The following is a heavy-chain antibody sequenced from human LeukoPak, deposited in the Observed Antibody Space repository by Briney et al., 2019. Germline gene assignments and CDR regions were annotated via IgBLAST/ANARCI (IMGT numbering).Heavy chain of an antibody. CDR3: AHRRGVILYFDY. J-gene: IGHJ4*02. CDR2: IYWDDDK. V-gene: IGHV2-5*02. CDR1: GFSLSTSGVG. D-gene: IGHD3-16*01. Sequence: SGPTLVNPTQTLTLTCTFSGFSLSTSGVGGGWIRQPPGKSLKRLAIIYWDDDKRYSPSLKSRLTITKDTSRNQVVLTMTNMDPVDTATYYCAHRRGVILYFDYWGQGTLVTVSS.